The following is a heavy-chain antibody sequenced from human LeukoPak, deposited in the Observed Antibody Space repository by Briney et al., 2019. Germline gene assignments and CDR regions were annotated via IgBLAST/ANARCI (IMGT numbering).Heavy chain of an antibody. V-gene: IGHV3-23*01. CDR1: GFTFSNYA. Sequence: GGSLRLSCAASGFTFSNYAMSWVRQAPGKGLEWVSAISGSGDNTYYADSVKGRFSISRDNSKNTLYLQMNSLRAEDTAVFFCAKEHSYSGSWYQYYFDSWGQGTLVTVSS. J-gene: IGHJ4*02. CDR2: ISGSGDNT. CDR3: AKEHSYSGSWYQYYFDS. D-gene: IGHD6-13*01.